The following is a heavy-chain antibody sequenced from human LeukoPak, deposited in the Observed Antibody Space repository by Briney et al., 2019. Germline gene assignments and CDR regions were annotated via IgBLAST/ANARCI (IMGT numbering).Heavy chain of an antibody. CDR1: GGSISSYY. CDR3: ARVTDYSAEYYFDY. CDR2: IYHSGST. V-gene: IGHV4-38-2*02. J-gene: IGHJ4*02. Sequence: KPSETLSLTCTVSGGSISSYYWSWIRQPPGKGLEWIGSIYHSGSTYYNPSLKSRVTISVDTSKNQFSLKLSSVTAADTAVYYCARVTDYSAEYYFDYWGQGTLVTVSS. D-gene: IGHD2-15*01.